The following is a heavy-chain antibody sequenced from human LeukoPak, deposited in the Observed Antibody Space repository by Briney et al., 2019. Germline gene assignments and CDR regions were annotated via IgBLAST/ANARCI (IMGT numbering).Heavy chain of an antibody. V-gene: IGHV3-15*07. CDR2: IKSKADGETI. CDR1: GFTFSSYA. CDR3: STLTSRGLSDS. J-gene: IGHJ4*02. Sequence: GGSLRLSCSVSGFTFSSYAMHWVRQAPGKGLGWVGRIKSKADGETIDYAAPVKGRFTFSRDDSKNMLYLQMNSLKSEDTAVYYCSTLTSRGLSDSWGQGTLVTVSS. D-gene: IGHD1-20*01.